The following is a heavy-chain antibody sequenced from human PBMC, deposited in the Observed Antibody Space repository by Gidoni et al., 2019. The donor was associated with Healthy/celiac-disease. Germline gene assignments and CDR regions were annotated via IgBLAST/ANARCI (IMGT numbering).Heavy chain of an antibody. D-gene: IGHD2-2*01. J-gene: IGHJ6*03. CDR1: GFPFRTYS. V-gene: IGHV3-48*02. CDR3: AREGNVVVVPAQYYFYYMDV. CDR2: ISSSSSTI. Sequence: EVQLVESGGGLVQPGGSLRLSCPAPGFPFRTYSLNWVRQAPGKGLEWVSYISSSSSTISYADSVKGRFAISGDNAKNSLYLQMNSLRDEDTAVYFCAREGNVVVVPAQYYFYYMDVWGKGTTVTVSS.